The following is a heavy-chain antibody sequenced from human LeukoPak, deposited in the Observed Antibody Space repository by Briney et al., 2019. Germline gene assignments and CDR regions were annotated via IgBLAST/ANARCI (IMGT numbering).Heavy chain of an antibody. D-gene: IGHD2-2*02. CDR3: AKDRVVYRGDYFDY. CDR1: GFTFSSYG. J-gene: IGHJ4*02. V-gene: IGHV3-30*18. Sequence: GRSLRLSCAASGFTFSSYGMHWVRQAPGQGLEWVAVISYDGSNKYYADSVKGRFTISRDNSKNTLYLQMNSLRAEETAVYYCAKDRVVYRGDYFDYWGQGTLVTVSS. CDR2: ISYDGSNK.